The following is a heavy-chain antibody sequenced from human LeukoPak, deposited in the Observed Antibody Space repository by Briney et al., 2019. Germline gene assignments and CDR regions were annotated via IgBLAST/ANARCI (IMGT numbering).Heavy chain of an antibody. V-gene: IGHV3-74*01. CDR2: INSDGSST. Sequence: GGSLRLSCAASGFTFSSYWMHWVRQAPGKGLVWVSRINSDGSSTSYADYVKGRFTISRDNAKNTLYLQMNSLRAEDTAVYYCARDFGELLPLDYWGQGTLVTVSS. CDR1: GFTFSSYW. J-gene: IGHJ4*02. CDR3: ARDFGELLPLDY. D-gene: IGHD3-10*01.